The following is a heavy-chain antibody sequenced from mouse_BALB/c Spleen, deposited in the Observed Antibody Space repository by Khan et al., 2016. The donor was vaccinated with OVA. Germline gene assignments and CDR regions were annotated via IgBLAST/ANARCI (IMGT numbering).Heavy chain of an antibody. J-gene: IGHJ1*01. CDR2: IWAGGST. CDR3: ARYYGNYGWYFDV. Sequence: QVQLKQSGPAMVAPSQSLSLTCTVSGFSLTSYGVHCVRQPPGKGLECLGVIWAGGSTNYNSAPMSRLSISKDNSTSQVFLKMNSLQTDDTAMYYCARYYGNYGWYFDVWGAGTTVTVSS. CDR1: GFSLTSYG. D-gene: IGHD2-1*01. V-gene: IGHV2-9*02.